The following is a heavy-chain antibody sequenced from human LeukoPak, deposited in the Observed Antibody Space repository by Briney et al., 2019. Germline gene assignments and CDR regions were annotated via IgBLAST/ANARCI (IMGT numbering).Heavy chain of an antibody. CDR1: GYTFTSYG. Sequence: GASVKVSCKASGYTFTSYGVTWVRQAPGQGLGWMGWITAYNGNTNYAPNFRDRLTMTTDTSTSTVYMELRSLRSDDTAMYYCVRDTSSGWLGSFWGQGTLVTVSS. D-gene: IGHD6-13*01. CDR2: ITAYNGNT. V-gene: IGHV1-18*01. CDR3: VRDTSSGWLGSF. J-gene: IGHJ4*02.